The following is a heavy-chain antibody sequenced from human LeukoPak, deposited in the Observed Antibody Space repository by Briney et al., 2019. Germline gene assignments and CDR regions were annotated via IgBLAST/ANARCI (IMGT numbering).Heavy chain of an antibody. V-gene: IGHV3-15*01. CDR3: TTERGYSGYYN. CDR2: IRSKTDGGTA. J-gene: IGHJ4*02. D-gene: IGHD5-12*01. Sequence: GGSLRLSCAASGFTFNNAWMSWVRQGPGKGLEWVGRIRSKTDGGTADHATPVKGRFTISRDDSKNTLYLQMNSLKTEDKAVYYCTTERGYSGYYNWGQGTQVTVSS. CDR1: GFTFNNAW.